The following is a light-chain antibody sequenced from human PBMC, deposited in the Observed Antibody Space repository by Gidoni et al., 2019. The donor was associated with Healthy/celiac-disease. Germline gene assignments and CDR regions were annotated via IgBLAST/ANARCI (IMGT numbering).Light chain of an antibody. CDR1: SSDVGGYNY. Sequence: QSALTQPPSASGSSGQSVTISCTGSSSDVGGYNYVSWYQQHPGKAPKFIIYEVSRRPSGVPDRFFGSKSGNTASLTVSGLQAEDEADYYCSSYAGSDNVLFGGGTKLTVL. V-gene: IGLV2-8*01. J-gene: IGLJ3*02. CDR2: EVS. CDR3: SSYAGSDNVL.